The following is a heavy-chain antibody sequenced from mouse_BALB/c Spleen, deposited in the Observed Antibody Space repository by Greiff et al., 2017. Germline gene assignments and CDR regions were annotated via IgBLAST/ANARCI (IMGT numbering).Heavy chain of an antibody. CDR3: ARVNREGWYFDV. CDR2: ISDGGSYT. V-gene: IGHV5-4*02. Sequence: DVKLVESGGGLVKPGGSLKLSCAASGFTFSDYYMYWVRQTPEKRLEWVATISDGGSYTYYPDSVKGRFTISRDNAKNNLYLQMSSLKSEDTAMYYCARVNREGWYFDVWGAGTTVTVSS. J-gene: IGHJ1*01. D-gene: IGHD2-14*01. CDR1: GFTFSDYY.